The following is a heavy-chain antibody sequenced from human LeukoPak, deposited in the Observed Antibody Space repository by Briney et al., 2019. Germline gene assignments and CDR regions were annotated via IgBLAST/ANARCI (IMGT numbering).Heavy chain of an antibody. Sequence: GGSLRLSCAASGFTVSSNYMSWVRQAPGKGLEWVANIKQDGSEKYYVDSVKGRFTISRDNAKNSLYLQMNSLRAEDTAVYYCARDTSYYFDYWGQGTLVTVSS. CDR2: IKQDGSEK. D-gene: IGHD2/OR15-2a*01. J-gene: IGHJ4*02. CDR1: GFTVSSNY. V-gene: IGHV3-7*01. CDR3: ARDTSYYFDY.